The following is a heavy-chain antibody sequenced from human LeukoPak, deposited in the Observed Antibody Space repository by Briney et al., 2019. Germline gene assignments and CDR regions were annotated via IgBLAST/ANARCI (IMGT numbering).Heavy chain of an antibody. J-gene: IGHJ4*02. Sequence: GGSLRLSCAASGFTFSSYAMSWVRQAPGKGLEWVSAISGSGGSTYYADSVKGRFTISRDNSKNTLYLQMSSLRAEDTAVYYCAKTYYDSSGYSLYYFDYWGQGTLVTVSS. CDR1: GFTFSSYA. V-gene: IGHV3-23*01. CDR2: ISGSGGST. D-gene: IGHD3-22*01. CDR3: AKTYYDSSGYSLYYFDY.